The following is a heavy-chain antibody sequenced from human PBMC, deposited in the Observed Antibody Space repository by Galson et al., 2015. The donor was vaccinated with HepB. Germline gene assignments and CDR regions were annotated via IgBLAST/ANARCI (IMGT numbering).Heavy chain of an antibody. CDR3: ARREPVDYGDYFHP. Sequence: SETLSLTCTVSGGSISSYYWSWIRQPPGKGLEWIGYIYYSGSTNYNPSLKGRVTISVDTSKNRFSLKLSSVTAADTAVYYCARREPVDYGDYFHPWGQGTLVTVSS. CDR1: GGSISSYY. CDR2: IYYSGST. J-gene: IGHJ4*02. V-gene: IGHV4-59*08. D-gene: IGHD4-17*01.